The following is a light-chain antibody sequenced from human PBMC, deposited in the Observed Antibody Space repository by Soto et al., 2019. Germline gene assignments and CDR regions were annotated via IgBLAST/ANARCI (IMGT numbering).Light chain of an antibody. CDR2: AAS. Sequence: DIQMTQSPSSLSASVGARVTITFRASQSISSYLNWYQQQPGKAPKLLISAASTLQSGVPSRFSGSGSGTEFTLTISSLHPDDFATYYCQQYNVYSRTFGQGTKVDIK. J-gene: IGKJ1*01. CDR1: QSISSY. CDR3: QQYNVYSRT. V-gene: IGKV1-39*01.